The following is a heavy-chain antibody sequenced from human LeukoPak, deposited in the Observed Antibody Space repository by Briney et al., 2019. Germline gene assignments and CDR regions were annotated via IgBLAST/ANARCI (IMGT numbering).Heavy chain of an antibody. V-gene: IGHV4-39*07. Sequence: PSETLSLTCSVSGVSISSSNYYWGWIRQPPGKGLEWIGSIYYSGSTNYNPSLKSRVTISVDMSKNQFSLKLSSVTAADTAVYYCARVPRLYDYVWGSYRYKGEYYFDYWGQGTLVTVSS. CDR2: IYYSGST. CDR1: GVSISSSNYY. CDR3: ARVPRLYDYVWGSYRYKGEYYFDY. D-gene: IGHD3-16*02. J-gene: IGHJ4*02.